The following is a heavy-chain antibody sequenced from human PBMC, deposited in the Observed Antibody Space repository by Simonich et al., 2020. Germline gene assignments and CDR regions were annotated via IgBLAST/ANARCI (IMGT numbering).Heavy chain of an antibody. CDR3: ARANERDY. V-gene: IGHV3-21*01. CDR2: IIIICSYI. Sequence: EVQLVESGGGLVKPGGSLRLSCAASGFTFSSFSMNWVRQAPGKGLGWVSSIIIICSYIFYADSGKGRFTSSRDNAKNSLYLQMNSLRAEDTAVYYCARANERDYWGQGTLVTVSS. CDR1: GFTFSSFS. J-gene: IGHJ4*02. D-gene: IGHD1-1*01.